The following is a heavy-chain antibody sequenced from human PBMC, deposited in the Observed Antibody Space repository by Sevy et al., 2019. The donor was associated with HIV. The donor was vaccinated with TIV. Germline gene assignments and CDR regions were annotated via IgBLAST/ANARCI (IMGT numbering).Heavy chain of an antibody. J-gene: IGHJ3*02. CDR3: AKGVIVGATRGDAFDI. CDR2: ISGSGGST. D-gene: IGHD1-26*01. CDR1: GFTFSSYA. V-gene: IGHV3-23*01. Sequence: GGSLRLSCAASGFTFSSYAMSWIRQAPGKGLEWVSPISGSGGSTYYADSVKGRFTISRDNSKNTLYLQMNSLRAEDTAVYYCAKGVIVGATRGDAFDIWGQWTMVTVSS.